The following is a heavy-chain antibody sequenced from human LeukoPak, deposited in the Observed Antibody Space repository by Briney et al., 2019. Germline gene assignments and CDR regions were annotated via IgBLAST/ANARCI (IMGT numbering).Heavy chain of an antibody. V-gene: IGHV3-21*01. D-gene: IGHD2-2*01. Sequence: GGSLRLSCAASGFSFSGYSMNWVSQAPGKGLEWVSSITSSSSYIHYADSVRGRFTISRDNGKNSLYLQMRSLRAEDTAVYYCARVRKEYQLLLFDYWGQGTLVTVSS. CDR2: ITSSSSYI. CDR1: GFSFSGYS. CDR3: ARVRKEYQLLLFDY. J-gene: IGHJ4*02.